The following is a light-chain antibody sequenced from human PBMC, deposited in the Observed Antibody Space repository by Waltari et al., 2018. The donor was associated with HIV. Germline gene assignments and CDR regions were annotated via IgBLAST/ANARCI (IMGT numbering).Light chain of an antibody. J-gene: IGLJ2*01. CDR2: DDS. CDR1: NIGTKS. Sequence: SYVVTQPPSVSVAPGQTARITCGGNNIGTKSVHLYQQKPGQAPVLVVYDDSDRPSGIPERFSGSNSGNTATLTISRVEAGDEADYHCQVWDSSSDNLVVFGGGTKLTVL. CDR3: QVWDSSSDNLVV. V-gene: IGLV3-21*02.